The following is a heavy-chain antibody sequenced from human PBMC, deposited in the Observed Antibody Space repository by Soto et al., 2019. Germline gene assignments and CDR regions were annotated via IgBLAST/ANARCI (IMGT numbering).Heavy chain of an antibody. CDR1: GYTFSTYW. CDR3: ARQKLWMATINNDAFDI. J-gene: IGHJ3*02. Sequence: LKISCKAPGYTFSTYWIGWVRQMPGRGLEWMGFIYPGDSDTSYSPSFQGQVTISADKSTSTVYLQWSSLKASDTAMYYCARQKLWMATINNDAFDIWGQGTMVTVSS. D-gene: IGHD2-21*01. CDR2: IYPGDSDT. V-gene: IGHV5-51*01.